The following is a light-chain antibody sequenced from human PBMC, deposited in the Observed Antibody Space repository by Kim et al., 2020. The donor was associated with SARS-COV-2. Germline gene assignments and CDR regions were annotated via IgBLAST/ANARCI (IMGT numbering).Light chain of an antibody. J-gene: IGLJ3*02. V-gene: IGLV1-44*01. CDR3: AAWDDSLNNWV. Sequence: RASIACSGSSSNIARNTLSWYQHLPGTAPERLFGSNKQRPSGVPDRFSGSKSGTSASLAINGLQSEDEADYYCAAWDDSLNNWVFGGGTQLTVL. CDR1: SSNIARNT. CDR2: SNK.